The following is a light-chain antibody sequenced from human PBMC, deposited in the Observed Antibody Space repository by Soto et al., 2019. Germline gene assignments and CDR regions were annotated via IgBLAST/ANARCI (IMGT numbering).Light chain of an antibody. Sequence: IVMRQSPATLSVSPGERATLSCRASQSVSSDLAWYHHKPGQAPRLLIYGASTRATGIPARFSGSGSGTEFTLTITGLQSEDFAVYYGQQYNTWPRTFGQGTKVDIK. V-gene: IGKV3-15*01. J-gene: IGKJ1*01. CDR2: GAS. CDR1: QSVSSD. CDR3: QQYNTWPRT.